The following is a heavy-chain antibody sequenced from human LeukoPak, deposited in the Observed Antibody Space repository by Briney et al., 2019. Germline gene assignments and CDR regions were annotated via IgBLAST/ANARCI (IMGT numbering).Heavy chain of an antibody. CDR2: ISGSGGST. J-gene: IGHJ5*02. D-gene: IGHD2-15*01. CDR3: AKHKGDIVVVVAATLTAWFDP. CDR1: GFTFSSYA. Sequence: GGSLRLSCAASGFTFSSYAMSWVRQAPGKGLEWVSAISGSGGSTYYADSAKGRFTISRDNSKNTLYLQMNSLRAEDTAVYYCAKHKGDIVVVVAATLTAWFDPWGQGTLVTVSS. V-gene: IGHV3-23*01.